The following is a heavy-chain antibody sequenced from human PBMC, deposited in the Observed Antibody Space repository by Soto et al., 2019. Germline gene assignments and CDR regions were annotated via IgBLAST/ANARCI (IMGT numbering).Heavy chain of an antibody. V-gene: IGHV1-69*01. CDR2: ISPMFGAA. J-gene: IGHJ4*02. Sequence: QVQLVQSGAEMKKPGSSVKVSCQSSGGTFNTYAMHWVRQAPGQGPEWMGDISPMFGAANYAPKFQGRVTITAEESTGTSYMQLSSLTSEDTALYFCAREVQVHTPAFVYWGQGTLVTVSS. CDR3: AREVQVHTPAFVY. CDR1: GGTFNTYA. D-gene: IGHD3-10*01.